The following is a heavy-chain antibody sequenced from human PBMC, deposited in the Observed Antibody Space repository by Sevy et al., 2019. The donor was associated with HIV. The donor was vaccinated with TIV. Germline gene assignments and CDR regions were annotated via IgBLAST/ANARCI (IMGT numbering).Heavy chain of an antibody. Sequence: GGSLRLSCAASGFTFSPYSMNWVRQAPGKGLEWVSYISNSGTTIYYSDSVKGRFTISRDNARNSLYLQMNSLRAEDTAVYYCARDLPPSATTVAHFDCWGQGTLVTVSS. CDR3: ARDLPPSATTVAHFDC. CDR1: GFTFSPYS. CDR2: ISNSGTTI. J-gene: IGHJ4*02. V-gene: IGHV3-48*04. D-gene: IGHD4-17*01.